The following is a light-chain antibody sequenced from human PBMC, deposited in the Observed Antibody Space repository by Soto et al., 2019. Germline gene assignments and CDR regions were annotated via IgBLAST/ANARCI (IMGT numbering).Light chain of an antibody. J-gene: IGKJ3*01. CDR1: QTVSNN. CDR3: HQYNDWPLT. Sequence: EIVMTQSPATLSVSPGERATLSCRASQTVSNNLAWYQQEPGRAPRLLIYGASTRATGIPARFSGSGSGTEFTLTITSLQSEDFAVYYCHQYNDWPLTFGPGT. CDR2: GAS. V-gene: IGKV3-15*01.